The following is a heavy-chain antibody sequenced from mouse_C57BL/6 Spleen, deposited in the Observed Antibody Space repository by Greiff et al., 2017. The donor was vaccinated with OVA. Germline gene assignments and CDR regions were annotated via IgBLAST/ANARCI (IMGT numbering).Heavy chain of an antibody. V-gene: IGHV1-62-2*01. Sequence: QVQLKQPGAELVKPGASVKLSCKASGYTFTEYSIHWVKQRSGQGLEWIGWFYPGSGSIKYNEKFKDKATLTADKSSSTVYMELSRLTSEDSAVYFCARHEEDGYYHYYAMDYWGQGTSVTVSS. CDR2: FYPGSGSI. D-gene: IGHD2-3*01. CDR1: GYTFTEYS. CDR3: ARHEEDGYYHYYAMDY. J-gene: IGHJ4*01.